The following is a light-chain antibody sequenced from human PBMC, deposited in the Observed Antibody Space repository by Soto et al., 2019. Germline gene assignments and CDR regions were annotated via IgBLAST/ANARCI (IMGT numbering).Light chain of an antibody. Sequence: QSALTQPPSASGTPGQRVAFSCSGSTSNIGANTVNWYQQLPGAAPKLLIYSLSQRPSGVPDRFSGSKSGTSASLAISGLQSDDEADYYCAAWDDSLNGYVFGTGTKVTVL. J-gene: IGLJ1*01. CDR3: AAWDDSLNGYV. CDR1: TSNIGANT. CDR2: SLS. V-gene: IGLV1-44*01.